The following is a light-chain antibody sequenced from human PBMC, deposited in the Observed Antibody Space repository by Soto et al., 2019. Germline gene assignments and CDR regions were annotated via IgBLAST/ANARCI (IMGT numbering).Light chain of an antibody. CDR1: QGISTY. J-gene: IGKJ1*01. CDR2: AAS. CDR3: QQLNTYPRT. V-gene: IGKV1-9*01. Sequence: DLPLTQSPSFLSASVRDRVTITCRASQGISTYLAWYQQKPGKAPTLLIYAASTLQSGVPSRFSGSGSGTEFTLTISSLQPEDFTTYYCQQLNTYPRTFGQGTKVEIK.